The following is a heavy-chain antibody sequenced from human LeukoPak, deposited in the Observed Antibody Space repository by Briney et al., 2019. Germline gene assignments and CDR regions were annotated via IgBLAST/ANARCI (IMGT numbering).Heavy chain of an antibody. Sequence: GGSLRLSCAASGFTFSNYWMHWVRQAPGKGLEWVANIKQDGSENYYVDSVKGRFTISRDNAKNSLYLQMNSLRAEDTAVYYCARDIDYEDYWGQGTLVTVSS. D-gene: IGHD4-17*01. V-gene: IGHV3-7*01. CDR2: IKQDGSEN. CDR3: ARDIDYEDY. CDR1: GFTFSNYW. J-gene: IGHJ4*02.